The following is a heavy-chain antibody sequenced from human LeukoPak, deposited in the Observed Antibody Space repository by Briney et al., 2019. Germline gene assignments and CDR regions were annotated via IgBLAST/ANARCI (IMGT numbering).Heavy chain of an antibody. CDR1: GGSISSSSYY. V-gene: IGHV4-39*01. CDR3: ARQLGEYGDYIDY. CDR2: IYYSGST. Sequence: PSETLSLTCTVSGGSISSSSYYWGWIRQPPGKGLEWIGSIYYSGSTYYNPSLKSRVTISVDTSKNQFSLKLSSVTAADTAVYYCARQLGEYGDYIDYWGQGTLATVSS. D-gene: IGHD4-17*01. J-gene: IGHJ4*02.